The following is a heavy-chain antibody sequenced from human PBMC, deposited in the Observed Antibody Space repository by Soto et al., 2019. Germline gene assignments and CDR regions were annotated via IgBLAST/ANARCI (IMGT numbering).Heavy chain of an antibody. D-gene: IGHD3-22*01. J-gene: IGHJ4*02. Sequence: EVQLVESGGDLVQPGGSLRLSCAASGFTFSTYWMHWVRQAPGKGLLWVSRIKTDGTYATYADSVKGRFTISRDNAKNTLHLQMNSLRFEDATMYYFAAGGSGYYANWGQGTLVTVSS. CDR1: GFTFSTYW. V-gene: IGHV3-74*01. CDR2: IKTDGTYA. CDR3: AAGGSGYYAN.